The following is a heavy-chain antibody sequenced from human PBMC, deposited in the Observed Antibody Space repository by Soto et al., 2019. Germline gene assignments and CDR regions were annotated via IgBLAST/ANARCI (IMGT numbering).Heavy chain of an antibody. CDR2: IYHSGNT. D-gene: IGHD1-26*01. CDR1: GGSITTGGSY. J-gene: IGHJ3*02. V-gene: IGHV4-30-2*01. CDR3: ARAKDGYYLLDAFDI. Sequence: PSETLSLTCTASGGSITTGGSYWSWIRQHPGKGLEWIGNIYHSGNTYYNPSLKSRVTISVDRSKNQFSLKLSSVTAADTAVYYCARAKDGYYLLDAFDIWGQGTMVTVSS.